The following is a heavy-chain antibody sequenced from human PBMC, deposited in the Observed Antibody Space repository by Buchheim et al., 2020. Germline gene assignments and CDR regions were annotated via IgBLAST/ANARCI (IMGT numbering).Heavy chain of an antibody. CDR2: IKQDGSEK. CDR1: GFTFSSYW. J-gene: IGHJ6*02. V-gene: IGHV3-7*01. D-gene: IGHD6-19*01. Sequence: EVQLVESGGGLVQPGGSLRLSCAASGFTFSSYWMSWVRQAPGKGLEWVANIKQDGSEKYYVDSVKGRFTISRDNAKNSLYLQMNSLRAEDTAVYYCARAQWLAQHYYYGMDVWGQGTT. CDR3: ARAQWLAQHYYYGMDV.